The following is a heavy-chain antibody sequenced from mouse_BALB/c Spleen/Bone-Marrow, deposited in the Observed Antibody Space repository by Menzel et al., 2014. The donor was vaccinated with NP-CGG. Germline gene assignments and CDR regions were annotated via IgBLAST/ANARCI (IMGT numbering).Heavy chain of an antibody. CDR1: GFTFSSYT. CDR2: ICTGGGST. CDR3: ARGIRGSGMDY. J-gene: IGHJ4*01. D-gene: IGHD3-2*02. V-gene: IGHV5-12-2*01. Sequence: EVKLEESGGGLVQPGGSLKLSCAASGFTFSSYTMSWVRQTPEKRLEWVAYICTGGGSTYYPDTVKGRFTISRDNAKNTLYLQMSSLKSEDAAMYYCARGIRGSGMDYWGQGTSVTVSS.